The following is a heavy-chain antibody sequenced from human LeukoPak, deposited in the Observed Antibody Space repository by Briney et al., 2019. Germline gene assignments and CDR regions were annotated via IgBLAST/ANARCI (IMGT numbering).Heavy chain of an antibody. CDR3: GIRDTSDYYVF. V-gene: IGHV3-23*01. CDR2: IGSNGVT. Sequence: GGSLRLSYTGSGFTFRTYAFSWVRQAPGKGLEWVSAIGSNGVTYYAASVKGRFTISRDNSKNALYLQMNGLRADDTAVYYCGIRDTSDYYVFWGQGTLVTVSS. CDR1: GFTFRTYA. D-gene: IGHD3-22*01. J-gene: IGHJ4*02.